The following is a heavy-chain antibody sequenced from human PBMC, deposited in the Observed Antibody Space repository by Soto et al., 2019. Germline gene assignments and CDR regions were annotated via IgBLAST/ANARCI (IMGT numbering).Heavy chain of an antibody. D-gene: IGHD3-9*01. CDR2: ISDSGGST. V-gene: IGHV3-23*01. CDR3: AKAYYDILTGYSY. J-gene: IGHJ4*02. Sequence: GGSLRHSCAASGFTFSNYAMSWVRQAPGKGLEWVSGISDSGGSTYYADSVRGRFTISRDNSKNTLYLQMNSLRAEDTGLYYCAKAYYDILTGYSYWGQGALVTVSS. CDR1: GFTFSNYA.